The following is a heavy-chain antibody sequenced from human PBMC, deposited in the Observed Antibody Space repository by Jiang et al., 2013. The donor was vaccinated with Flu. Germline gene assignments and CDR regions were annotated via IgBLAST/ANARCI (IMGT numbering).Heavy chain of an antibody. J-gene: IGHJ5*02. D-gene: IGHD2-2*01. CDR3: ARQGGCSSTSCYGWFDP. Sequence: GAEVKKPGESLRISCKGSGYSFTSYWISWARQMPGKGLEWMGRIDPSDSYTNYSPSFQGHVTISADKSISTAYLQWSSLKASDTAMYYCARQGGCSSTSCYGWFDPWGQGTLV. CDR2: IDPSDSYT. CDR1: GYSFTSYW. V-gene: IGHV5-10-1*01.